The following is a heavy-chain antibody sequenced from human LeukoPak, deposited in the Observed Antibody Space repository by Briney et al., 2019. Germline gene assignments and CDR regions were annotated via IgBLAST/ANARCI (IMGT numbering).Heavy chain of an antibody. Sequence: SETLSLTCTVSGGSISSNGYYWGWIRQSPGEGLEWTGNIYYSGITYYNASLKSRVAISLDKSSNQFSLRLTSVTAADTAMYFCAREEMPGKFDYWGQGTLVTVSS. CDR2: IYYSGIT. CDR3: AREEMPGKFDY. V-gene: IGHV4-39*07. CDR1: GGSISSNGYY. J-gene: IGHJ4*02. D-gene: IGHD1-26*01.